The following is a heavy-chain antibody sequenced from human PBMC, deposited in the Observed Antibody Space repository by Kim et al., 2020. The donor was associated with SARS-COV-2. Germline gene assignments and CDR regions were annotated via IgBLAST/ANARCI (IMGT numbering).Heavy chain of an antibody. CDR3: ARVVQSRITREYFDL. D-gene: IGHD3-10*01. V-gene: IGHV4-39*01. Sequence: SETLSLTCTVSGGSISSSSYYWGWIRQPPGKGLEWIGSIYYSGSTYYNPSLKSRVTISVDTSKNQFSLKLSSVTAADTAVNYCARVVQSRITREYFDLWGRGTLVTVSS. CDR2: IYYSGST. J-gene: IGHJ2*01. CDR1: GGSISSSSYY.